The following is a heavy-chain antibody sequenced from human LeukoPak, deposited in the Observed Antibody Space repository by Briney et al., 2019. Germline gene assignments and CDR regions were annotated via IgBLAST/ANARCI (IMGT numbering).Heavy chain of an antibody. V-gene: IGHV3-23*01. CDR1: XXTXSSYA. D-gene: IGHD2-15*01. CDR2: TSGSGGST. J-gene: IGHJ4*02. CDR3: AKNGGSQCYSHLDS. Sequence: GXXXRLSCXXSXXTXSSYAXSWVRQAPGKGLEWVSGTSGSGGSTYYAGSVKGRFTISRDNSKNTLYLQMNSLRVEDTAVYYCAKNGGSQCYSHLDSWGQGTLVTVSS.